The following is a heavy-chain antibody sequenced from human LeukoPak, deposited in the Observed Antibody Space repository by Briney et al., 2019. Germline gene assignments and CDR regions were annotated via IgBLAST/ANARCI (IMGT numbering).Heavy chain of an antibody. CDR1: GYTFTGYY. D-gene: IGHD5-18*01. CDR2: INPNSGGT. J-gene: IGHJ4*02. V-gene: IGHV1-2*02. CDR3: AKFNKAGYSFGTGYFDY. Sequence: ASVKVSCQASGYTFTGYYMHWVRQAPGQGLEWMGWINPNSGGTNYAQKFQGRVTMTRDTSISTAYMELSRLRSDDTAVYYCAKFNKAGYSFGTGYFDYWGQGTLVTVSS.